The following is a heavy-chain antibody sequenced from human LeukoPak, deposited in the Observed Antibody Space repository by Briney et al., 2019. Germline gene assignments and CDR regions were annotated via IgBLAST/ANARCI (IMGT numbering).Heavy chain of an antibody. D-gene: IGHD6-13*01. CDR3: ARTSAAGKEGY. Sequence: ASVKVSCKASGGTFSSYAISWVRQAPGQGLEWMGRIIPILGIANYAQKFRGRVTITADKSTSTAYMELSSLRSEDTAVYYCARTSAAGKEGYWGQGPLVTVSS. V-gene: IGHV1-69*04. CDR2: IIPILGIA. CDR1: GGTFSSYA. J-gene: IGHJ1*01.